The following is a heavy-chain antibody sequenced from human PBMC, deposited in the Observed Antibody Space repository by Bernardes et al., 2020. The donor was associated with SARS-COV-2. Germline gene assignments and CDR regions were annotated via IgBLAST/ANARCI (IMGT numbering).Heavy chain of an antibody. D-gene: IGHD3-10*01. Sequence: GGSLRLSCAASGFIFDDYAMHWVRQAPGKGLEWVSGINWNSGSVGYADSVKGRFTISRDNAKNSLYLQMNSLRPEDTALYYCAKDLSKVRYYYGMDVWGQGTSVTVSS. V-gene: IGHV3-9*01. CDR3: AKDLSKVRYYYGMDV. CDR2: INWNSGSV. J-gene: IGHJ6*02. CDR1: GFIFDDYA.